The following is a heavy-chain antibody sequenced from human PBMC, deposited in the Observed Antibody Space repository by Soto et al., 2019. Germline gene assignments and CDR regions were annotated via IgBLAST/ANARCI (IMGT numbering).Heavy chain of an antibody. CDR1: GASISRYY. D-gene: IGHD2-2*01. Sequence: PSETLSLTCTVSGASISRYYWSWIRQSPGKGLEWIGYLYNTGSTIYNPSLKSRVTISVDTSKNQFSLKMNSVTAADTAVYYCASSIVLVPAAIRLDLGWCDPWGQGTLVTVS. CDR3: ASSIVLVPAAIRLDLGWCDP. J-gene: IGHJ5*02. V-gene: IGHV4-59*01. CDR2: LYNTGST.